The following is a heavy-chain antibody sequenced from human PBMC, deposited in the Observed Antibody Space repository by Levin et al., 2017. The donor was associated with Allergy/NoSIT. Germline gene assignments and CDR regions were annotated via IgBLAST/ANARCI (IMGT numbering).Heavy chain of an antibody. J-gene: IGHJ6*02. CDR2: IKRNTDGGTT. CDR1: GFSFNDAW. D-gene: IGHD2-2*01. V-gene: IGHV3-15*01. Sequence: PGGSLRLSCVASGFSFNDAWMSWVRQAPGKGLEWVGRIKRNTDGGTTDYAAPVEGRFTISRDDSKNTLYLEMNSLKTEDTAVYYCTTDVVVIPADLTVYYHHGMDVWGQGTTVTVSS. CDR3: TTDVVVIPADLTVYYHHGMDV.